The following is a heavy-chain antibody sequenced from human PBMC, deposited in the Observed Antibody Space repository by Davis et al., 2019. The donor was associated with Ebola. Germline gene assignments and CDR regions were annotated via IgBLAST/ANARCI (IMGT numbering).Heavy chain of an antibody. CDR3: ARELVQSYYDSSGYFTPTYFDY. V-gene: IGHV3-33*01. Sequence: GESLKISCAASGFTFSSYGMHWVRQAPGKGLEWVAVIWYDGSNKYYADSVKGRFTISRDNSKNTLYLQMNSLRTEDTAVYYCARELVQSYYDSSGYFTPTYFDYWGQGTLVTVSS. CDR2: IWYDGSNK. D-gene: IGHD3-22*01. J-gene: IGHJ4*02. CDR1: GFTFSSYG.